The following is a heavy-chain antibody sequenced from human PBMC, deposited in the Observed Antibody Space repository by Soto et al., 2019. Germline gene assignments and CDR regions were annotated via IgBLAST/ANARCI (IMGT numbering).Heavy chain of an antibody. Sequence: EVQLVESGGGLVQPGESLRLSCAASGFTFSSYWMHWVRQAPGKGLVWVSRINSDGSSTSYAGSVKGRFTISRDNAKNTLYLQMTNLRAEDTAVYYCVRTSLVVAAATREDYWGQGTLVTVSS. J-gene: IGHJ4*02. CDR2: INSDGSST. CDR3: VRTSLVVAAATREDY. CDR1: GFTFSSYW. D-gene: IGHD2-15*01. V-gene: IGHV3-74*01.